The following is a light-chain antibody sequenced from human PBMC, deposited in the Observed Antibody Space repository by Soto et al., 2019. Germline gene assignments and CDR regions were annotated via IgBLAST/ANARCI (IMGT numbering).Light chain of an antibody. CDR2: DAS. Sequence: EIVLTQSPATLSLSPGERATLSCRASQSVGNSLGWYQQKVGQAPRLLISDASNRATGIPARYSGSGSGTDFTLTISSLEPEDSAIYYCHQRSNWPPITFGQGTRLDI. J-gene: IGKJ5*01. CDR3: HQRSNWPPIT. V-gene: IGKV3-11*01. CDR1: QSVGNS.